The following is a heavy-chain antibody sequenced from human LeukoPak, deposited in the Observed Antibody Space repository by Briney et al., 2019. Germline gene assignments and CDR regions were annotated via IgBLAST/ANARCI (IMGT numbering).Heavy chain of an antibody. CDR1: GYSFSDYW. Sequence: GESLKISCKGSGYSFSDYWIGWVRQMPGKGLEWMGIIYPGDSDTRYSPSFQGQVTISADKSISTAYLQWSSLKASDTAMYYCASWGVYCSSTSCPRDFDYWGQGTLVTVSS. CDR2: IYPGDSDT. CDR3: ASWGVYCSSTSCPRDFDY. J-gene: IGHJ4*02. V-gene: IGHV5-51*01. D-gene: IGHD2-2*01.